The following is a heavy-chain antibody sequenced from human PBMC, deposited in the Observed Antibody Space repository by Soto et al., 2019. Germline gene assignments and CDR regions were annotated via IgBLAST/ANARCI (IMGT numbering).Heavy chain of an antibody. CDR1: GFTFGNYG. CDR2: ILFDGRDK. D-gene: IGHD3-16*01. V-gene: IGHV3-30*18. CDR3: AKWGWVSHNPGGNSYYGMDV. Sequence: GGSLRLSCAASGFTFGNYGMHWVRQPPGKGLEWMSSILFDGRDKYYADSVKGRFPISRDDSKNTGYPQMDSLRPDDTTYYYFAKWGWVSHNPGGNSYYGMDVWGQGTTGTVSS. J-gene: IGHJ6*01.